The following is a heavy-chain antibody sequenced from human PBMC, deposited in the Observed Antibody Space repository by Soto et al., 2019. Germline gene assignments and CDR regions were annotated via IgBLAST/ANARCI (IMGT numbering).Heavy chain of an antibody. D-gene: IGHD1-26*01. Sequence: ASVKVSCKASGGTFSSYAISWVRQAPGQGLEWMGGIIPILGIANYAQKFQGRVTITADKSTSTAYMELSSLRSEDTAAYYCARRQLSGSYFDYWGQGTLVTVSS. CDR1: GGTFSSYA. CDR2: IIPILGIA. V-gene: IGHV1-69*10. CDR3: ARRQLSGSYFDY. J-gene: IGHJ4*02.